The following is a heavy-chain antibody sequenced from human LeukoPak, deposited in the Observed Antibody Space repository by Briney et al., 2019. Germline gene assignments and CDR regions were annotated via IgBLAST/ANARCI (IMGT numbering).Heavy chain of an antibody. Sequence: GGSLRLSCAASGFTFSSYWMHWVRQAPGKGLEWVSAISGSGGSTYYADSVKGRFTISRDNSKNTLYLQMNSLRAEDTAVYYCAKIRPLYSSLGPFDYWGQGTLVTVSS. CDR3: AKIRPLYSSLGPFDY. D-gene: IGHD2-2*02. V-gene: IGHV3-23*01. CDR2: ISGSGGST. CDR1: GFTFSSYW. J-gene: IGHJ4*02.